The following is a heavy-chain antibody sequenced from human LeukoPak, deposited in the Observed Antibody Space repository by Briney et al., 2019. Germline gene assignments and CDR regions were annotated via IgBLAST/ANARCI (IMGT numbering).Heavy chain of an antibody. CDR2: INPNSGGT. V-gene: IGHV1-2*02. D-gene: IGHD3-22*01. CDR1: GYTFTGYY. CDR3: ARLAYDQPHGWFDP. J-gene: IGHJ5*02. Sequence: ASVKVSCKASGYTFTGYYMHWVRQAPGQGLEWMGWINPNSGGTNYAQKFQGRVIMTRDTSISTAYMELSRLRSDDTAVYYCARLAYDQPHGWFDPWGQGTLVTVSS.